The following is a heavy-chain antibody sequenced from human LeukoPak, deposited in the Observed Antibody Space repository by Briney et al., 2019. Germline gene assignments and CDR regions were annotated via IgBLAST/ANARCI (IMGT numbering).Heavy chain of an antibody. Sequence: GGSLRLSCVASGFSFNNFAMHWVRQAPGKGLEWVAHILYEGSSRYNEDSVKGRFTIPRDDSKNTLYLQMNSLRPEDTAVYYCARPYLERSLKFCMDVWGKGTTVTVSS. V-gene: IGHV3-30*04. D-gene: IGHD3-3*02. CDR1: GFSFNNFA. CDR3: ARPYLERSLKFCMDV. J-gene: IGHJ6*03. CDR2: ILYEGSSR.